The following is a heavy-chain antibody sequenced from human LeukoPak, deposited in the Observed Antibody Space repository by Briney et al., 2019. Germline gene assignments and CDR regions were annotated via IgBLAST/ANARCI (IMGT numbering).Heavy chain of an antibody. J-gene: IGHJ4*02. CDR3: ARQRDGGLDY. Sequence: SETLSLTCTVSGDSISSYYWNWIRQPPGKGLEWIGYIYTSGSTNYNPSLKSRVTISVDTSKNQFSLKLSSVTAADTAVYYCARQRDGGLDYWGQGTLVTVSS. CDR2: IYTSGST. CDR1: GDSISSYY. V-gene: IGHV4-4*09. D-gene: IGHD5-24*01.